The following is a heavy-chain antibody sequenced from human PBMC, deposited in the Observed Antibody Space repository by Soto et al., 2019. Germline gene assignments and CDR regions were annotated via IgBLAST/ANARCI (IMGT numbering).Heavy chain of an antibody. CDR1: GFTFSSYA. V-gene: IGHV3-23*01. D-gene: IGHD2-2*01. CDR2: LSGSGGST. CDR3: AKDPTPIDILVVPTPWYGP. J-gene: IGHJ5*02. Sequence: GGSLRLSCAASGFTFSSYAMTWVRQAPGKGLEWVSALSGSGGSTYYADSVKGRFTISRDNSKNTLFLQMNSLRVEDTAIYYCAKDPTPIDILVVPTPWYGPWGQGTLVTVSS.